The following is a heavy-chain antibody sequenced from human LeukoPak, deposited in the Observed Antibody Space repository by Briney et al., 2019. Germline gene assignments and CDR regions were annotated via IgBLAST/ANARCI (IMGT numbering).Heavy chain of an antibody. CDR3: ARRRGDYGVGELDC. J-gene: IGHJ4*02. Sequence: SETLSLTCTVSGGSISSYYWSWIRQPPGKGLEWIGYIYYSGSTNYNPSLKSRVTISVNTSKNQFSLKLNSVTAADTAVYYCARRRGDYGVGELDCWGQGTLVTVSS. CDR2: IYYSGST. CDR1: GGSISSYY. D-gene: IGHD4/OR15-4a*01. V-gene: IGHV4-59*08.